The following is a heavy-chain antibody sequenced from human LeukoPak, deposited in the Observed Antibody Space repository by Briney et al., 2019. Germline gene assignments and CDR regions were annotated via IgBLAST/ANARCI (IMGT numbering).Heavy chain of an antibody. V-gene: IGHV3-48*03. J-gene: IGHJ4*02. Sequence: GGSLRLSCAASGFTFSSYEMNWVRQAPGKGLEWVSYISSSGSTIYYADSVKGRFTISRDNAKNSLYLQMNSLRAEDTAVYYCARACSGGSCYPRGRPFDYWGQGTLVTVSS. CDR2: ISSSGSTI. CDR3: ARACSGGSCYPRGRPFDY. D-gene: IGHD2-15*01. CDR1: GFTFSSYE.